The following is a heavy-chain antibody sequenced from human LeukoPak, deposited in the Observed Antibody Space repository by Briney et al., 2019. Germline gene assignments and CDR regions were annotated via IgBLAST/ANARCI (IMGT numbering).Heavy chain of an antibody. Sequence: ASVKVSCKASGYAFTGYYMHWVRQAPGQGLEWMGRINPNSGGTNYAQKFQGRVTMTRDTSISTAYVELSRLRSDDTAVYYCARGSQWDDFWSGYYFDYWGQGTLVTVSS. CDR1: GYAFTGYY. J-gene: IGHJ4*02. V-gene: IGHV1-2*06. D-gene: IGHD3-3*01. CDR3: ARGSQWDDFWSGYYFDY. CDR2: INPNSGGT.